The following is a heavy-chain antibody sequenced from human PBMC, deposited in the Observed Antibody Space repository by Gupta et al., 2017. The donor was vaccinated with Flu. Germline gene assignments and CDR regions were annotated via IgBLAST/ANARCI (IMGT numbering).Heavy chain of an antibody. Sequence: QWQLHESGPGLVKPSETLSLSCTVSGGSIRSSSYYWAWIRHPPGKGLEWIGTIYYSGNTNYNPPLKSRVTISVDTSKKEFSLNLSSVTAADTAVYYCAMRRVDVVAVPAAVFDYWGQGTLVAVSS. CDR3: AMRRVDVVAVPAAVFDY. D-gene: IGHD2-2*01. CDR2: IYYSGNT. V-gene: IGHV4-39*01. J-gene: IGHJ4*02. CDR1: GGSIRSSSYY.